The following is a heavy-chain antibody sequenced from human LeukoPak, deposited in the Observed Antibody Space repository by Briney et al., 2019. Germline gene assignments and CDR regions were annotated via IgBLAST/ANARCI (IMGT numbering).Heavy chain of an antibody. V-gene: IGHV3-30*18. CDR3: AKAPRWELPEY. CDR1: GFTFSSYG. CDR2: ISYDGSNK. D-gene: IGHD1-26*01. J-gene: IGHJ4*02. Sequence: GGSLRLSCAASGFTFSSYGMHWVRQAPGKGLEWVAVISYDGSNKYYADSVKGRFTISRDNSKNTLYLQMNSLRAEDTAVYYCAKAPRWELPEYWGQGTLVTVSS.